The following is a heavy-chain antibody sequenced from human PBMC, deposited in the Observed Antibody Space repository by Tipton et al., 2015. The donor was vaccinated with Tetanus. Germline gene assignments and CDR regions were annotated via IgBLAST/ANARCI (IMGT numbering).Heavy chain of an antibody. CDR1: GGSVNSGTYY. J-gene: IGHJ5*02. D-gene: IGHD2/OR15-2a*01. V-gene: IGHV4-61*03. Sequence: LRLSCSVSGGSVNSGTYYWSWIRQPPGKGLEWLGDIYYGGATQYNPSLESRVTISMDTSLNLFSLRLTSVTAADTAIYYCARHLYGYWFDPWGQGALVTVSS. CDR2: IYYGGAT. CDR3: ARHLYGYWFDP.